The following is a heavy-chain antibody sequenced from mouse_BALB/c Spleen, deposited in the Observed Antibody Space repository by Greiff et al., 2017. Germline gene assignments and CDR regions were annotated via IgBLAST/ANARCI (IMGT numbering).Heavy chain of an antibody. CDR1: GYTFTSYW. CDR3: AGRGYAMDY. V-gene: IGHV1S81*02. Sequence: VQLQQPGAELVKPGASVKLSCKASGYTFTSYWMHWVKQRPGQGLEWIGEINPSNGRTNYNEKFKSKATLTVDKSSSTAYMQLSSLTSEDSAVYYCAGRGYAMDYWGQGTSVTVSS. CDR2: INPSNGRT. J-gene: IGHJ4*01.